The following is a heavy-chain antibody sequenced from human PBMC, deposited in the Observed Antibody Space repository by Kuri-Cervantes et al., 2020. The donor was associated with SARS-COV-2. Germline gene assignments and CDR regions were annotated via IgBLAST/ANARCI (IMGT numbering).Heavy chain of an antibody. CDR3: ARDPPGSGSYVDY. J-gene: IGHJ4*02. CDR2: INHSGST. Sequence: SQTLSLTCAVYGGSFSGYYWSWIRQPPGKGLEWIGEINHSGSTNYNPSLKSRVTISVDTSKNQFSLNLRSVTAADTAVYYCARDPPGSGSYVDYWGQGILVTVSS. D-gene: IGHD1-26*01. CDR1: GGSFSGYY. V-gene: IGHV4-34*01.